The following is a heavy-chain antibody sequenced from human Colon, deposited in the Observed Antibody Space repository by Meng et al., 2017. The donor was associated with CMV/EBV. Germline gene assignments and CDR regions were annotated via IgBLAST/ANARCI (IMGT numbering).Heavy chain of an antibody. CDR1: GFTVGSNF. J-gene: IGHJ4*02. CDR3: ASPPPIGAAFDY. V-gene: IGHV3-66*01. D-gene: IGHD6-13*01. Sequence: EGQVGGPGGDLAPPAVSLGLSVAGVGFTVGSNFMSWFRQAPGKGLEWVSVIYGGGDTGYVDSVKGRFTISRDNSKNMLYLQMNSLRVEDTALYYCASPPPIGAAFDYWGRGTLVTVSS. CDR2: IYGGGDT.